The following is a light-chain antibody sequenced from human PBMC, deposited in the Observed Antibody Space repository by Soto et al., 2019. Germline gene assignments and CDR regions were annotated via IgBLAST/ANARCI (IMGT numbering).Light chain of an antibody. CDR2: AAS. V-gene: IGKV1-27*01. CDR3: QKHSSVPFT. J-gene: IGKJ4*01. Sequence: DIQMTQSPSFLFASVGDRVTITCRASQGIRNSLAWYQHKPGKVPKLLIYAASTLYSGVSSRFSGSGSGTDFTLTIGSLQPEDVAVYYCQKHSSVPFTFGGGTKVEIK. CDR1: QGIRNS.